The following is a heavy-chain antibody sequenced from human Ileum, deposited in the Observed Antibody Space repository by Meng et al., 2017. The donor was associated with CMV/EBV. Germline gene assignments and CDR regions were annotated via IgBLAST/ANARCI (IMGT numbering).Heavy chain of an antibody. Sequence: GSLRLSCNVSGGSVSSGSYYWNWIRQPPGKGLEWIAYIYYTGSTNYNPYLKSRVTISADTSKNLFSLKLTSVTTADTAVYYCARAGVALDYWGQGVLVTGSS. CDR2: IYYTGST. CDR1: GGSVSSGSYY. V-gene: IGHV4-61*03. J-gene: IGHJ4*02. CDR3: ARAGVALDY. D-gene: IGHD6-13*01.